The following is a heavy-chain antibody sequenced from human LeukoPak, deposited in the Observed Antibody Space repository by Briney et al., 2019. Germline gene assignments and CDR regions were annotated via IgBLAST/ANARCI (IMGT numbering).Heavy chain of an antibody. Sequence: SETLSLTCAVYGGSFSGYYWSWIRQPPGKGLEWIGEINHSGSTNYNPSPKSRVTISVDTSKNQFSLKLSSVTAADTAVYFCARGSRYCSSTSCDAFDIWGQGTMVTVSS. V-gene: IGHV4-34*01. CDR1: GGSFSGYY. CDR3: ARGSRYCSSTSCDAFDI. CDR2: INHSGST. D-gene: IGHD2-2*01. J-gene: IGHJ3*02.